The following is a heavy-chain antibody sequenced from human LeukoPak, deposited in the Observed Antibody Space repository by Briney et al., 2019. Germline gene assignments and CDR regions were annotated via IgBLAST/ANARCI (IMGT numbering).Heavy chain of an antibody. V-gene: IGHV3-23*01. D-gene: IGHD6-19*01. J-gene: IGHJ4*02. CDR1: GFTFSSYA. CDR2: MSGSGGST. CDR3: ARDKAYSGISSGWYPFDY. Sequence: PGGSLRLSCAASGFTFSSYAMTWVRQAPGKGLEWVSGMSGSGGSTYYADSVKGRFTISRDNSKNTLSVQMNSLRAEDTAVYYCARDKAYSGISSGWYPFDYWGQGTLVTVSS.